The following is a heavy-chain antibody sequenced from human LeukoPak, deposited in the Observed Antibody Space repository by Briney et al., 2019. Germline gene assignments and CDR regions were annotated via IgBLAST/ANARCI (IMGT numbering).Heavy chain of an antibody. CDR2: ITSSGGST. V-gene: IGHV3-23*01. CDR1: GFTFSSYA. J-gene: IGHJ4*02. CDR3: AKEAGNGWSYFDY. Sequence: GGSLRLSCAASGFTFSSYAMGWVRQAPGKSLEWVSGITSSGGSTYYADSVKGRFTISRDNSKNTVYLQMISLRAEDTAVYHCAKEAGNGWSYFDYWGQGTLVTVSS. D-gene: IGHD6-19*01.